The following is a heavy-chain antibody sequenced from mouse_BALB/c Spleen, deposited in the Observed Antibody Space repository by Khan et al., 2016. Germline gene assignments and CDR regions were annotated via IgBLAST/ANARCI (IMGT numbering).Heavy chain of an antibody. V-gene: IGHV3-2*02. Sequence: VQLKESGPGLVKPSQSLSLTCTVTGYSITSDYAWNWIRQFPGNKLEWMCYISYSGSTSYNPSLKSRISITRDTSKNQFFLRLNSVTTEDTATXYCAEELGWFAYWGQGTLVTVSA. CDR2: ISYSGST. CDR3: AEELGWFAY. CDR1: GYSITSDYA. J-gene: IGHJ3*01. D-gene: IGHD4-1*01.